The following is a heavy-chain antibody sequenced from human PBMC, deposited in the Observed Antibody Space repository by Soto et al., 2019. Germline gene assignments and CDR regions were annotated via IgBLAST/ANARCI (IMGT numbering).Heavy chain of an antibody. V-gene: IGHV4-39*02. J-gene: IGHJ4*02. CDR2: LYSGST. D-gene: IGHD3-10*01. CDR3: ARRGSGHTFDY. CDR1: GASITRGGFH. Sequence: QLQLQESGPGLVKPSETLSLTCAVTGASITRGGFHWGWIRQSPGQGLEWIGSLYSGSTYYNPSLKSRVTISADTSKNDFSLRLTSGTAADTAVYYCARRGSGHTFDYWGQGTLVTVS.